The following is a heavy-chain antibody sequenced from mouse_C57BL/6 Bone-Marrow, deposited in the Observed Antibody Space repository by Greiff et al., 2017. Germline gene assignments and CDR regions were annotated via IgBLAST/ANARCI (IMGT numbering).Heavy chain of an antibody. CDR3: ARDRRAYYSNWNYFDY. V-gene: IGHV5-4*01. J-gene: IGHJ2*01. CDR1: GFTFSSYA. CDR2: ISDGGSYT. D-gene: IGHD2-5*01. Sequence: EVQGVESGGGLVKPGGSLKLSCAASGFTFSSYAMSWVRQTPEKRLEWVATISDGGSYTYYPDNGKGRFTISRDNAKNNLYLHMSHLKSEDTAMYYCARDRRAYYSNWNYFDYWGQGTTLTVSS.